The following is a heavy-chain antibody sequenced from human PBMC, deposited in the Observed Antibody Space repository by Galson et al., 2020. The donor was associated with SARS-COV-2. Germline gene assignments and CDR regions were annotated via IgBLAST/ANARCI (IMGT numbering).Heavy chain of an antibody. CDR3: TRVSITMVSRDCDY. CDR2: IRSKAYGETT. CDR1: GFTFGDYT. D-gene: IGHD3-10*01. V-gene: IGHV3-49*04. Sequence: TGGSLRLPCTASGFTFGDYTMSWVHQAPGKGLERVGFIRSKAYGETTEYAASVKGRFTISRDDSKSIAYLQMNSLKTEDPAVCYCTRVSITMVSRDCDYWGQGTLVTVSS. J-gene: IGHJ4*02.